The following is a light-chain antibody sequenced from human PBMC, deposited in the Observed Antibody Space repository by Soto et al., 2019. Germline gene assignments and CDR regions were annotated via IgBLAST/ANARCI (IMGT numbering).Light chain of an antibody. CDR3: QQYGSSPGT. CDR2: GAF. CDR1: QSVRSNY. J-gene: IGKJ1*01. V-gene: IGKV3-20*01. Sequence: EIVLTQSPGTLSLSPGERATLSCRASQSVRSNYLAWYQQKPGQAPRLLMYGAFNRATGIPDRFSGSGSGTDFTLTISRLEPEDFAVYYCQQYGSSPGTFGQGTKVEIK.